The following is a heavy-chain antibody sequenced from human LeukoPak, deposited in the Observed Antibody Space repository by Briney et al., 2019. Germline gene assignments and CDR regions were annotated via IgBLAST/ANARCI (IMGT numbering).Heavy chain of an antibody. J-gene: IGHJ4*02. D-gene: IGHD6-13*01. CDR2: ITSRSSYT. Sequence: GGSLRLSCSASGFTFSYYAMHWVRQAPGKGLEWVSSITSRSSYTYYADSMKGRFTISRDNAKNSLYLQMNSLRAEDTAIYYCARDPIASAASGGDSWGQGTLVTVSS. V-gene: IGHV3-21*01. CDR3: ARDPIASAASGGDS. CDR1: GFTFSYYA.